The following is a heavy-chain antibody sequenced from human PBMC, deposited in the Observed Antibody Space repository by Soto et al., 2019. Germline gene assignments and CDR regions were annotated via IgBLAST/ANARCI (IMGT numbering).Heavy chain of an antibody. CDR2: ISYDGNNK. D-gene: IGHD2-15*01. CDR3: ARAGCDGGSCYTLVGLRYGMDV. J-gene: IGHJ6*02. Sequence: QVQLVESGGGVVQPGRSLRLSCAASGFTFSSYAMYWVRQAPGKGLEWVADISYDGNNKYYADSVKGRFTISRDNSKNTLYLQMNSLRAEDTAVYYCARAGCDGGSCYTLVGLRYGMDVWGQGTTVTVSS. V-gene: IGHV3-30-3*01. CDR1: GFTFSSYA.